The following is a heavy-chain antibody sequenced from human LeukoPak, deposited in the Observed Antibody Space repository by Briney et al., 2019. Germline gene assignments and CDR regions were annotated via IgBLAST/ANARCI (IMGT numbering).Heavy chain of an antibody. CDR1: GGSISSYY. J-gene: IGHJ4*02. Sequence: SETLSLTCTVSGGSISSYYWSWIRQPAGKGLEWIGRIYTSGSTNYNPSLKSRVTMSVDTPKNQFSLKLSSVTAADTAVYYCARGEGYYYDSSGYYRPKAGFDYWGQGTLVTVSS. V-gene: IGHV4-4*07. CDR3: ARGEGYYYDSSGYYRPKAGFDY. CDR2: IYTSGST. D-gene: IGHD3-22*01.